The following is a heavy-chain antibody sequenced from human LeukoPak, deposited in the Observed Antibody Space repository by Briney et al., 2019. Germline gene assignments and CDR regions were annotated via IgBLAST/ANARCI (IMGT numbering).Heavy chain of an antibody. D-gene: IGHD1-1*01. CDR2: INSGGSTV. Sequence: GGSLRLSCAASGFTFSSYEMNWVRKAPGKGLEWVSYINSGGSTVYYADSVKGRFTIFRDNAKNSLYLEMNSLRAEDTAVYYCARGLGRAYHYYCMDVWGKGTMVTVSS. CDR3: ARGLGRAYHYYCMDV. CDR1: GFTFSSYE. V-gene: IGHV3-48*03. J-gene: IGHJ6*03.